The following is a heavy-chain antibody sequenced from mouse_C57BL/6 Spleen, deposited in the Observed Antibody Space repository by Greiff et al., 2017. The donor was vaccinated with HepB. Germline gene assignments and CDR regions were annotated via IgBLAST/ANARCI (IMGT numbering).Heavy chain of an antibody. CDR1: GFTFSDYG. Sequence: EVMLVESGGGLVKPGGSLKLSCAASGFTFSDYGMHWVRQAPEKGLEWVAYISSGSSTIYYADTVKGRFTISRDNAKNTLFLQMTSLRSEDTAMYYCARGGVVATNYWYFDVWGTGTTVTVSS. CDR3: ARGGVVATNYWYFDV. CDR2: ISSGSSTI. V-gene: IGHV5-17*01. D-gene: IGHD1-1*01. J-gene: IGHJ1*03.